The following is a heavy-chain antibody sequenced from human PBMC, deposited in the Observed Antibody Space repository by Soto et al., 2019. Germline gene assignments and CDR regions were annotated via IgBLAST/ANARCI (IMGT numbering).Heavy chain of an antibody. CDR1: GGSISSGGYY. Sequence: QVQLQESGPGLVKPSQTLSLTCTVSGGSISSGGYYWSWIRQHPGKGLEWIGYIYYRGSTYSNPSLKRRVTISVDTSKNPFSLKLSSVTAADTAVYYCARIVVVAATHAFDIWGQGTMVTVSS. CDR2: IYYRGST. D-gene: IGHD2-15*01. CDR3: ARIVVVAATHAFDI. V-gene: IGHV4-31*03. J-gene: IGHJ3*02.